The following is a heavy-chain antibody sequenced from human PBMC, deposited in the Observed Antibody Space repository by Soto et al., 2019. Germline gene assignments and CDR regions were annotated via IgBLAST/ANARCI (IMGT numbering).Heavy chain of an antibody. CDR1: GGSISSYY. V-gene: IGHV4-59*01. CDR3: ARYSYGVYYFDY. J-gene: IGHJ4*02. D-gene: IGHD5-18*01. Sequence: SETLSLTCTVSGGSISSYYWSWIRQPPGKGLEWIGYIYYGGSTNYNPSLKSRVTISVDTSKNQFSLKLSSVTAADTAVYYCARYSYGVYYFDYWGQGTLVTVSS. CDR2: IYYGGST.